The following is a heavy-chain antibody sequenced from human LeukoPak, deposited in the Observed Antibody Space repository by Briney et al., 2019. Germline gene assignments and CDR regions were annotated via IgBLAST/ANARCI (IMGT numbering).Heavy chain of an antibody. V-gene: IGHV1-8*01. CDR1: GYTFTSYD. J-gene: IGHJ6*02. D-gene: IGHD5-12*01. Sequence: GASVKVSCRASGYTFTSYDINWVRQATGQGLEWMGWMNPNSGNTGYAQKFQGRVTMTRNTSISTAYMELSSLRSEDTAVYYCARWGQEWLRWGPHYYGMDVWGQGTTVTVSS. CDR3: ARWGQEWLRWGPHYYGMDV. CDR2: MNPNSGNT.